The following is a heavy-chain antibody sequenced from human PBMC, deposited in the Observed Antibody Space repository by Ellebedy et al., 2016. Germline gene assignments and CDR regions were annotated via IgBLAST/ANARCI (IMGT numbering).Heavy chain of an antibody. V-gene: IGHV4-4*07. CDR3: ARGLTPHFDS. CDR2: VDSSGNT. J-gene: IGHJ4*02. Sequence: SETLSLTCAVSGASITSDYWSWVRQPAGKGLEWIGHVDSSGNTNYNPSLKNRVTMSLDTSKNQFSLKLTSVTAADTGVYYCARGLTPHFDSWGQGALVTVSS. CDR1: GASITSDY. D-gene: IGHD2-21*01.